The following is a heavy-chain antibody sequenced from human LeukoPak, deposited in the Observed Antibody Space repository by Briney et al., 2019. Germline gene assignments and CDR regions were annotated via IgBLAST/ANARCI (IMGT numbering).Heavy chain of an antibody. CDR1: GFTFSSYA. Sequence: QPGGSLRLXCAASGFTFSSYAMSWVRQAPGKELEWVSAISGSGGSTYYADSVKGRFTISRDNSKNTLYLQMNSLRAEDTAVYYCAKDGTYSSGWYRRVDYWGQGTLVTVSS. V-gene: IGHV3-23*01. CDR3: AKDGTYSSGWYRRVDY. CDR2: ISGSGGST. D-gene: IGHD6-19*01. J-gene: IGHJ4*02.